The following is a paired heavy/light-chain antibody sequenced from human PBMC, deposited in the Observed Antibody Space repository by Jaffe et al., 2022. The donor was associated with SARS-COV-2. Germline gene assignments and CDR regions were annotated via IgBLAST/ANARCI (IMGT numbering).Heavy chain of an antibody. CDR3: ARDMGSIAVAGNSHYFDS. CDR1: GFTFNTFA. CDR2: ISYHGITQ. Sequence: QVQLVESGGGVVQPGGSLRLSCAASGFTFNTFALYWVRQAPGKGLELVAFISYHGITQLYVDSVKGRFTISRDNSKNTLYLQLNSLRPEDTAVYYCARDMGSIAVAGNSHYFDSWGQGTLVTVSS. V-gene: IGHV3-30*04. J-gene: IGHJ4*02. D-gene: IGHD6-19*01.
Light chain of an antibody. CDR2: GAS. CDR1: QNVTAN. Sequence: EIVMTQSPATLSLSPGERATLSCRASQNVTANLTWYQQKPGQAPRLLIYGASTRATGIPARFSASGSGTDFSLTISSLQSEDFAVYYCQQYSKWPLTFGGGTKVEIK. J-gene: IGKJ4*02. CDR3: QQYSKWPLT. V-gene: IGKV3-15*01.